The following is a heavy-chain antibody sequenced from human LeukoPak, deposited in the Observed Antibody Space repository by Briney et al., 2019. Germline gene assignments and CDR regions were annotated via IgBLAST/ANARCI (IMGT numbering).Heavy chain of an antibody. V-gene: IGHV1-18*04. Sequence: ASVKVSCKASGYTFTGYYMHWVRQAPGQGLEWMGWISAYNGNTNYAQKLQGRVTMTTDTSTSTAYMELRSLRSDDTAVYYCARCIAAADYYYMDVWGKGTTVTVSS. J-gene: IGHJ6*03. CDR1: GYTFTGYY. CDR3: ARCIAAADYYYMDV. CDR2: ISAYNGNT. D-gene: IGHD6-13*01.